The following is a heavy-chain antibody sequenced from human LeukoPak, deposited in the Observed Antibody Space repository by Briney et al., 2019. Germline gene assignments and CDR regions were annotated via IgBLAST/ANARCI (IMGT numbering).Heavy chain of an antibody. Sequence: SETLSLTCAVYGGSFSGYYWSWIRQSPGKGREWIGYIYYSGSTNYNPSLKSRVTISVDTSKNQFSLKLSSVTAADTAVYYCARDLGSSWSLFDPWGQGTLVTVSS. CDR2: IYYSGST. V-gene: IGHV4-59*01. J-gene: IGHJ5*02. CDR1: GGSFSGYY. CDR3: ARDLGSSWSLFDP. D-gene: IGHD6-13*01.